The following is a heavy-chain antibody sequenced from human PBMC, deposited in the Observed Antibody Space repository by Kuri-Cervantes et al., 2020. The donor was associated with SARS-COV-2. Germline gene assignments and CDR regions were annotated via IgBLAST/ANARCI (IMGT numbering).Heavy chain of an antibody. D-gene: IGHD3-3*01. V-gene: IGHV4-59*08. CDR3: ARGRGVADDFNF. Sequence: SETLSLTCTVSGGSISSYYWSWIRQPPGKGLEWIGYIYYSGSTNYNPSLKSRVTISVDTPKNHFSLRLSSVTAADTAVYYCARGRGVADDFNFWGQGTMVTVSS. J-gene: IGHJ3*01. CDR1: GGSISSYY. CDR2: IYYSGST.